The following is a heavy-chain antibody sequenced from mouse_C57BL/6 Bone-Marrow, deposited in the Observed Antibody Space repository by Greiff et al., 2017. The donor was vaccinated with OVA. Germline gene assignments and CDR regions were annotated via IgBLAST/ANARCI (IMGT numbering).Heavy chain of an antibody. CDR3: ARWVYYYYCDY. V-gene: IGHV14-4*01. CDR1: GFNIKDDY. J-gene: IGHJ2*01. D-gene: IGHD1-1*01. Sequence: EVQLQQSGAELVRPGASVKLSCTASGFNIKDDYMHWVKQRPEQGLAWIGWIDPENGDTEYASKFQGKATITADTSSNTAYLQLSSLTSEDTAVYYCARWVYYYYCDYWGQGTTLTVSS. CDR2: IDPENGDT.